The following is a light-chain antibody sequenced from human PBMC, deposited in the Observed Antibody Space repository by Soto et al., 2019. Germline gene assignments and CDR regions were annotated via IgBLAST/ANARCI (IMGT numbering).Light chain of an antibody. CDR3: QQYNTWRSIS. Sequence: EIVMTQSPGTLSVSPGERATLSCRASQSVSSKLAWYQHKPVQAPSLLIYDTFTRAAAIPARFTGSGSGTDVTLTISSLQSEDFAVYYCQQYNTWRSISFGQGTRLEI. CDR2: DTF. CDR1: QSVSSK. J-gene: IGKJ5*01. V-gene: IGKV3-15*01.